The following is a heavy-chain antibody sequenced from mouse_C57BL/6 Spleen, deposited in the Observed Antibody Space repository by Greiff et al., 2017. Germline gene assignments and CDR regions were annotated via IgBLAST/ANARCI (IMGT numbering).Heavy chain of an antibody. V-gene: IGHV1-59*01. J-gene: IGHJ2*01. CDR2: IDPSDSYT. D-gene: IGHD1-1*01. CDR1: GYTFTSYW. CDR3: ASPYYYGSSY. Sequence: VQLQQPGAELVRPGTSVKLSCKASGYTFTSYWMHWVKQRPGQGLEWIGGIDPSDSYTNYNQKFKGKATLTVDTSSSTAYMQLSSLTSEDSAVYYCASPYYYGSSYWGQGTTLTVSS.